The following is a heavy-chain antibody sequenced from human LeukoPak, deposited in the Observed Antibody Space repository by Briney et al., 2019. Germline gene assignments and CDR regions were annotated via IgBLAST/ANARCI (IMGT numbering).Heavy chain of an antibody. V-gene: IGHV1-69*05. D-gene: IGHD3-3*01. J-gene: IGHJ3*02. CDR1: GGTFSSYA. CDR3: ARVRDFWSGYSNAFDI. Sequence: ASVKVSCKASGGTFSSYAISWVRQAPGQGLEWMGGIIPIFGTANDAQKFQGRVTITTDESTSTAYMELSSLRSEDTAVYYCARVRDFWSGYSNAFDIWRQGTMVTVSS. CDR2: IIPIFGTA.